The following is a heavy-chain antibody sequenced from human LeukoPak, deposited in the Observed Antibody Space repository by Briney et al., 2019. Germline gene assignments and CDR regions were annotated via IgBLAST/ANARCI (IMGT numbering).Heavy chain of an antibody. V-gene: IGHV3-48*03. Sequence: GGSLRLSCAASGFTFSPYAMNWVRQAPGKGLEWVSYISSSGNTIYYEDSVKGRFTISRDNAKNSLYLQMNSLRAEDTAVYYCAREGGGYTSGSFDYWGQGTLVTVSS. CDR2: ISSSGNTI. D-gene: IGHD5-18*01. J-gene: IGHJ4*02. CDR3: AREGGGYTSGSFDY. CDR1: GFTFSPYA.